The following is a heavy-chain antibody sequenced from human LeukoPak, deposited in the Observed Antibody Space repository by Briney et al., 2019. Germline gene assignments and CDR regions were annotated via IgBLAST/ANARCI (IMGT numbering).Heavy chain of an antibody. CDR1: GCSFTSYW. J-gene: IGHJ5*02. CDR3: ARTYGPGSNGEFDH. D-gene: IGHD3-10*01. V-gene: IGHV3-7*03. CDR2: IKQDGSEK. Sequence: PGGSLRLSCAASGCSFTSYWRSWVRQPPGKGLEWVANIKQDGSEKDYVDSVKGRFTISRDNPKNSLYLQMNSLRAEDTDVYYCARTYGPGSNGEFDHWGQGTLVTVSS.